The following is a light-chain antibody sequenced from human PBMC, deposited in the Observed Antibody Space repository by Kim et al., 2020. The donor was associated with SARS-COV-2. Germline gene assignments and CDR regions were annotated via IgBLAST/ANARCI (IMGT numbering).Light chain of an antibody. J-gene: IGKJ2*01. CDR2: GAS. V-gene: IGKV3-20*01. Sequence: EIVLTQSPGTLSLSPGERATLPCRASQSVSSNYLAWYQQKLGQAPRLLIYGASSRATGIPDRFSGSGSGTDFTLTISRLEPEDFAVYYCQQYVNSPYTFGQGTKLEI. CDR1: QSVSSNY. CDR3: QQYVNSPYT.